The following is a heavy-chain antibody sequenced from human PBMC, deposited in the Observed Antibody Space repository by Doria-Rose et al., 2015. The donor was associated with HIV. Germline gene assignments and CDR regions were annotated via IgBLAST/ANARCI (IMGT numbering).Heavy chain of an antibody. CDR1: GVSLSSPGMG. V-gene: IGHV2-26*01. CDR3: ARIKSSRWYHKYYFDF. CDR2: TFSDDER. D-gene: IGHD6-13*01. J-gene: IGHJ4*02. Sequence: SGPVLVKPTEALTLTCTVSGVSLSSPGMGVSWIRQPPGKALEWLANTFSDDERSYKTSLTSRLTISRGTSKSQVVLTMTDMDSVDTATYYCARIKSSRWYHKYYFDFWGQGTLVIVSA.